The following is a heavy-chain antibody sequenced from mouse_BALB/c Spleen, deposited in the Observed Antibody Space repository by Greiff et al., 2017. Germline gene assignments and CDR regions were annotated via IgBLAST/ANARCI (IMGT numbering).Heavy chain of an antibody. D-gene: IGHD2-10*02. CDR3: TREYGNYGWFAY. V-gene: IGHV1S81*02. J-gene: IGHJ3*01. Sequence: QVQLQQPGAELVKPGASVKLSCKASGYTFTSYYMYWVKQRPGQGLEWIGGINPSNGGTNFNEKFKSKATLTVDKSSSTAYMQLSSLTSEDSAVYYCTREYGNYGWFAYWGQGTLVTVSA. CDR1: GYTFTSYY. CDR2: INPSNGGT.